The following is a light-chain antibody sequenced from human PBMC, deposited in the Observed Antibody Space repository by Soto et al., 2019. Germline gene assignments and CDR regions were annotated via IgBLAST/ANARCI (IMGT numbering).Light chain of an antibody. J-gene: IGKJ4*01. CDR1: QSICSY. Sequence: DIQMTQSPSSLSASVGDRVTIPCRTSQSICSYLNWYQQKPGKAPKLLIYDASNLETGVPSRFSGSGSGTDFTFTISSLQPEDIATYYCQQYDNLPSTFGGGTKVEIK. V-gene: IGKV1-33*01. CDR2: DAS. CDR3: QQYDNLPST.